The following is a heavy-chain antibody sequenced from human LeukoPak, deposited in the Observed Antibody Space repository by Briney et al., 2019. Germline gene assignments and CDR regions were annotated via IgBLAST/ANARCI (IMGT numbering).Heavy chain of an antibody. J-gene: IGHJ4*02. Sequence: SETLSLTCTVSGGSVSSGSDYWSWIRQRPGKGLEWIGYIYYSGSTNYNPSLKSRVTISVDTSKNQFSLKLSSVTAADTAVYYCARHITMVRGVRADHFDYWGQGTLVTVSS. D-gene: IGHD3-10*01. CDR3: ARHITMVRGVRADHFDY. CDR1: GGSVSSGSDY. CDR2: IYYSGST. V-gene: IGHV4-61*01.